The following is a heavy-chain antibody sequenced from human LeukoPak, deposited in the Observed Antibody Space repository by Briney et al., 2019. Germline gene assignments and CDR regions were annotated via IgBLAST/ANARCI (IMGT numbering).Heavy chain of an antibody. V-gene: IGHV3-30*02. Sequence: GGSLRLSCAASGFTFSYYGMHWVRQAPGKGLEWVGFVRFDGNEKYYADSVKGRFTISRDNSKNTLYLQMNSLRAEDTAVYFCVSLGYSSSSVRYWGQGTLVTVSS. CDR1: GFTFSYYG. D-gene: IGHD6-6*01. CDR2: VRFDGNEK. CDR3: VSLGYSSSSVRY. J-gene: IGHJ4*02.